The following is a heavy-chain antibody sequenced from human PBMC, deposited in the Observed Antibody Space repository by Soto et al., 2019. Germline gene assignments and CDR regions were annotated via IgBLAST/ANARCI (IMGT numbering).Heavy chain of an antibody. CDR1: GYTFTRYG. Sequence: QVQLVQSGAEVKNPGASVKVSCKASGYTFTRYGIGWARQAPGQGLEWMGWINTYNGNTNYAQNGQGRVTLPPDTSTSTAYMELRSLRSNDTAIYYCAMVDVYVTPSPQDVWGQGTTVIVSS. V-gene: IGHV1-18*01. J-gene: IGHJ6*02. D-gene: IGHD3-16*01. CDR2: INTYNGNT. CDR3: AMVDVYVTPSPQDV.